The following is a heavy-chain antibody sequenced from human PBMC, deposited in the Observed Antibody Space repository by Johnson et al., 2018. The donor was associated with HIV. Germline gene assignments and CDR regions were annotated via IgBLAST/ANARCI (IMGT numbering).Heavy chain of an antibody. Sequence: QVQLVESGGGVVQPGRSLRLSCTASGFTFSSYGMHWVRQAPGKGLEWVAVISYDGSNKYYAESVKGRFTISRDNSKNTLYLQMNSLSPEDSAVYYCATLWFGEVSVYDAFDVWGQGTMVTVS. D-gene: IGHD3-10*01. CDR3: ATLWFGEVSVYDAFDV. CDR1: GFTFSSYG. J-gene: IGHJ3*01. V-gene: IGHV3-30*19. CDR2: ISYDGSNK.